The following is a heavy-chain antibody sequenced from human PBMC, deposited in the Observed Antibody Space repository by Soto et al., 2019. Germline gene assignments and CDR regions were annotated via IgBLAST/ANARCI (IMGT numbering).Heavy chain of an antibody. V-gene: IGHV3-15*01. CDR1: GFTFSNAW. CDR3: TTSFGVVIMPMDV. Sequence: GGSLRLSCAASGFTFSNAWMSWVRQAPGKGLEWVGRIKSKTDGGTTDYAAPVKGRFTISRDDSKNTLYLQMNSLKTEDTAVYYCTTSFGVVIMPMDVWGQGTTVTVSS. J-gene: IGHJ6*02. D-gene: IGHD3-3*01. CDR2: IKSKTDGGTT.